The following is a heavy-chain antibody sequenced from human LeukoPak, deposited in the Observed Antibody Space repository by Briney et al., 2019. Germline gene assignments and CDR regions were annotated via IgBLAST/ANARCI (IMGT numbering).Heavy chain of an antibody. CDR3: ARGGSYWDS. J-gene: IGHJ4*02. CDR2: IYFSGRT. CDR1: GGYIRITSYY. Sequence: SETLSLTCTVSGGYIRITSYYWGWIRQSPGREPEWIGSIYFSGRTHYNPSLESRVTISVDTSNNQFSLRLNSVTAADTAVYYCARGGSYWDSWGQGTLVTVSS. D-gene: IGHD3-10*01. V-gene: IGHV4-39*07.